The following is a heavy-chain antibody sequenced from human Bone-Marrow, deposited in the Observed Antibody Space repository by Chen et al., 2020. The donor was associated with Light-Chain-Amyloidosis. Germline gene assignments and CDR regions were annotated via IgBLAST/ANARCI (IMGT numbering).Heavy chain of an antibody. D-gene: IGHD3-10*01. V-gene: IGHV4-59*01. CDR2: VYYSGST. CDR3: ARDRRFGNFDY. CDR1: GASISNYY. Sequence: QVQLQESGPGLVKPSETLSLTCTVSGASISNYYWSWIRQPPGKGLEWIGYVYYSGSTNYNPSLKSRVTISVDTSKNQLSLKLNSVTAADTAVYYCARDRRFGNFDYRGQGTLVTVSS. J-gene: IGHJ4*02.